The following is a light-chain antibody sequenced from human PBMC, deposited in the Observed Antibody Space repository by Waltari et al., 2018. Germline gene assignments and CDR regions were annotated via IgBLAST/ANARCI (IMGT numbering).Light chain of an antibody. J-gene: IGLJ3*02. V-gene: IGLV4-69*01. Sequence: QQGKGLGDLVKGNSDGGPSKGDGSPDRFAGSTSGAERYLTISGVQPEDEADYYCQTGGHGTWVFGGGTKLTVL. CDR2: GNSDGGP. CDR3: QTGGHGTWV.